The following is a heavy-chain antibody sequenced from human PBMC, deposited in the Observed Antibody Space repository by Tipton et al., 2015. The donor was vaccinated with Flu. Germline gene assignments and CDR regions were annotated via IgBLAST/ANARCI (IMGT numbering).Heavy chain of an antibody. V-gene: IGHV4-39*07. J-gene: IGHJ4*02. D-gene: IGHD3-10*01. CDR1: GDSISSSSYY. CDR3: GRYFYYGSGSYYNRAVDY. CDR2: VPYSGST. Sequence: TLSLTCTVSGDSISSSSYYWGWIRQPRGKGLAWIGSVPYSGSTYYNPSLKSRVIITVDTSKNHFSLKLTSVTAADTAVYYCGRYFYYGSGSYYNRAVDYWGEVTLVTVSS.